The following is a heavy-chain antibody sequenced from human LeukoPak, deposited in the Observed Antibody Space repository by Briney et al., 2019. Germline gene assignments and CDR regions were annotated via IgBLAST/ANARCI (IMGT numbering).Heavy chain of an antibody. D-gene: IGHD4-23*01. V-gene: IGHV4-38-2*02. Sequence: PSETLLLTCSVHRYYISSGYYWAWLWQPPGKGLEWMGSTYHSGSTYYNPSLKSRATISVDTSKKQFSLKLSSVTAADTAVYYCAREVTTVANFDLWGRGPLVTVSS. CDR1: RYYISSGYY. CDR2: TYHSGST. J-gene: IGHJ2*01. CDR3: AREVTTVANFDL.